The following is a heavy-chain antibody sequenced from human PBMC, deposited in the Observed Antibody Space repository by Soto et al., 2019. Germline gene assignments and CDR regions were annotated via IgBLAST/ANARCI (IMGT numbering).Heavy chain of an antibody. Sequence: QVQLQQWGAGLLKPSETLSLTCAVYGGFVSSGSYYWSWIRQPPGKGLGWIWEMSHSGGTHFNPSLRSQVTISGDTSKNQFSLKMSSVTAADTALYYCARVARGTATTVVDAFDIWGPGTMVTVSS. CDR1: GGFVSSGSYY. CDR2: MSHSGGT. CDR3: ARVARGTATTVVDAFDI. D-gene: IGHD1-1*01. V-gene: IGHV4-34*01. J-gene: IGHJ3*02.